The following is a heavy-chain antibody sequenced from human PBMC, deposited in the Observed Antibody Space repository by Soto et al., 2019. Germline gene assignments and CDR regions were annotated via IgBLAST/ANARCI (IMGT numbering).Heavy chain of an antibody. J-gene: IGHJ4*02. CDR1: GFTFSSYW. Sequence: EVQLVESGGGLVQPGGSLSLSCAASGFTFSSYWMHWVRQAPGKGLVWVSRTNSDGTSTNYADSVKGRFTISRDNAKNTLYLQMNSLRAEDSAVYSCARVKGRLAVTADYWGQGTLVTVSS. D-gene: IGHD6-19*01. CDR2: TNSDGTST. V-gene: IGHV3-74*01. CDR3: ARVKGRLAVTADY.